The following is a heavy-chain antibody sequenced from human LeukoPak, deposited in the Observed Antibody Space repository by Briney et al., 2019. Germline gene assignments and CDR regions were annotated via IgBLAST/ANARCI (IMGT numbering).Heavy chain of an antibody. CDR1: GFTFSSYG. D-gene: IGHD6-19*01. Sequence: GGSLRLSCAASGFTFSSYGMHWVRQAPGKGLEWVAVISYDGSNKYYADSVKGRFTISRDNSKNSLYLQMNSLRAEDTAVYYCARDRAVAGTGYWGQGTLVTVTS. J-gene: IGHJ4*02. CDR2: ISYDGSNK. V-gene: IGHV3-30*03. CDR3: ARDRAVAGTGY.